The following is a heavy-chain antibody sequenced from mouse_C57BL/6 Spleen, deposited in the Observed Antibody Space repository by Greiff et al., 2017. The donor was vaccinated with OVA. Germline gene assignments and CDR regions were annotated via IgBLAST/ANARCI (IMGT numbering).Heavy chain of an antibody. CDR3: ARRSRSTMPADFAY. Sequence: EVKLVESGGGLVKPGGSLKLSCAASGFTFSDYGMHWVRQAPEKGLEWVAYISSGSSTIYYADTVKGRVTISRDNATNTLFLQMPSLSSEDTAMYYCARRSRSTMPADFAYWGQGTLVTVSA. J-gene: IGHJ3*01. CDR1: GFTFSDYG. V-gene: IGHV5-17*01. D-gene: IGHD2-1*01. CDR2: ISSGSSTI.